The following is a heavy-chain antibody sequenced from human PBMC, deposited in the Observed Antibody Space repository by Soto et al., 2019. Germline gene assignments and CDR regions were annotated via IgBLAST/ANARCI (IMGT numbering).Heavy chain of an antibody. CDR2: MYYGGRT. CDR1: GGSISSYY. CDR3: ARAGHYSSSSYFDY. Sequence: SETLSLTCPVSGGSISSYYWSWIRQPPGKGLEWIGYMYYGGRTNYNPSLKSRVTISVDTSKMQVSLKLSSVTAADTAVYYCARAGHYSSSSYFDYWGQGTLVTVSS. J-gene: IGHJ4*02. D-gene: IGHD6-6*01. V-gene: IGHV4-59*08.